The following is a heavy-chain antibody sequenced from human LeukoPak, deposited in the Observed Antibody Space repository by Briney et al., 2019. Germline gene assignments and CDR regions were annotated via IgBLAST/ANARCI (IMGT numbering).Heavy chain of an antibody. J-gene: IGHJ4*02. D-gene: IGHD5-12*01. CDR2: ISYDGSNK. Sequence: GGSLTLSCAASGFTFSSYGMHWVRQAPGKGLEWVAVISYDGSNKYYADSVKGRFTISRDNSKNTLYLQMNSLRAEDTAVYYCAKGRGIYSGYDLIDYWGQGTLVTVSS. CDR3: AKGRGIYSGYDLIDY. CDR1: GFTFSSYG. V-gene: IGHV3-30*18.